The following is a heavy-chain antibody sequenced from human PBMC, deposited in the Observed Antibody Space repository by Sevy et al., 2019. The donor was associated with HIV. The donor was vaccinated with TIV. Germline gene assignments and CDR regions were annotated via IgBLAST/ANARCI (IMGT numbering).Heavy chain of an antibody. Sequence: GGSLRLSCAASGFTFSSYGMHWVRQAPGKGLEWVAFIRYDGSNKYYADYVKGRFTISRDNSKNTLYLQMNSLRAEDMAVYYCAKDRGYCSSTSCYVGLDYWGQGTLVTVSS. V-gene: IGHV3-30*02. CDR3: AKDRGYCSSTSCYVGLDY. CDR2: IRYDGSNK. D-gene: IGHD2-2*01. J-gene: IGHJ4*02. CDR1: GFTFSSYG.